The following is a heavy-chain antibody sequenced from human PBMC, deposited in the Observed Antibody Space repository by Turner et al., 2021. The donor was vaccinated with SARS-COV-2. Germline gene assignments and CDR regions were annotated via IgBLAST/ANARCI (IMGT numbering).Heavy chain of an antibody. CDR2: ITGSRGYI. Sequence: EVQLVESGGGLVKPGGSLRLSCAASGFTFSSNSMNWVRKAPGKVLEWVSSITGSRGYIYYADSVKGRFTISRDNAKTSLYLQMNSLRAEDTAVYYCARVFPTDSSVWYRYYYYYGMDVWGQGTTVTVSS. D-gene: IGHD6-19*01. CDR3: ARVFPTDSSVWYRYYYYYGMDV. J-gene: IGHJ6*02. V-gene: IGHV3-21*01. CDR1: GFTFSSNS.